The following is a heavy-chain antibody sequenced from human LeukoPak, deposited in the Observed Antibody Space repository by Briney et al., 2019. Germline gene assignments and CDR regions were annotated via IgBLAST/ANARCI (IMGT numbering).Heavy chain of an antibody. CDR3: ARMPFCGGDCYSGYYFDY. D-gene: IGHD2-21*02. V-gene: IGHV5-51*01. Sequence: GDSLKISCQGSGASFTSYWIGCVRQLGEKGLEWIGIIYPSDSDTGYSRSFQGQVAIAADKSISTAYLQWLSLKASETAIYYWARMPFCGGDCYSGYYFDYWGQGTLVTVSS. J-gene: IGHJ4*02. CDR2: IYPSDSDT. CDR1: GASFTSYW.